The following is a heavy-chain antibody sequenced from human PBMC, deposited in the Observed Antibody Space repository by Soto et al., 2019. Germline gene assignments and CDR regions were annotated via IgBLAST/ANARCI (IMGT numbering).Heavy chain of an antibody. CDR3: AEVMGRWVTQYYVAY. Sequence: EVKLLESGGGLVQPGGSLRLPCLASGFTFSRHGMSWLRQAPGTGLEWVSAITAGGYDTYYAYSVQGRFTISRDNAKHARSLEMNSLTAEDTALYYCAEVMGRWVTQYYVAYWHQAILVTVSS. V-gene: IGHV3-23*01. CDR2: ITAGGYDT. CDR1: GFTFSRHG. D-gene: IGHD2-21*02. J-gene: IGHJ4*02.